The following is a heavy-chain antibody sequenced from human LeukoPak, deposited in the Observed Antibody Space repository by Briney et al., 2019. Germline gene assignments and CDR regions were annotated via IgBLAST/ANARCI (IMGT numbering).Heavy chain of an antibody. CDR1: GGSISSGGYY. CDR2: IYYSGST. Sequence: SETLSLTRNVSGGSISSGGYYWSWIRQHPGKGLEWIGYIYYSGSTYYNPSLKSRVTISVDTSKNQFSLKLSSVTAADTAVYYCARGWYYGSGPKGDAFDIWGQGTMVTVSS. D-gene: IGHD3-10*01. J-gene: IGHJ3*02. V-gene: IGHV4-31*03. CDR3: ARGWYYGSGPKGDAFDI.